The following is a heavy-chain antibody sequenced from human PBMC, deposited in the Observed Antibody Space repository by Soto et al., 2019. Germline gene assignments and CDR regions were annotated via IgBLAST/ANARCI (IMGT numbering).Heavy chain of an antibody. V-gene: IGHV5-51*01. D-gene: IGHD2-2*01. CDR1: GYSFTSYW. J-gene: IGHJ5*02. CDR2: IYPGDSDT. CDR3: ARRDGVVVPAAMAYWFDP. Sequence: GESLKISCNGSGYSFTSYWIGWVRQMPGKGLEWMGIIYPGDSDTRYSPSFQGQVTISADKSISTAYLQWSSLKASDTAMYYCARRDGVVVPAAMAYWFDPWGQGTLVTVSS.